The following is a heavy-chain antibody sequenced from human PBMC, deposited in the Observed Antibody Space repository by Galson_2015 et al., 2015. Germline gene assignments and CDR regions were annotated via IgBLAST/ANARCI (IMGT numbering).Heavy chain of an antibody. D-gene: IGHD2-2*01. V-gene: IGHV3-30*18. CDR2: ISYDGSNK. CDR3: AKDSCSSTSCANDYYYYYGMDV. Sequence: SLRLSCAASGFTFSSYGMHWVRQAPGKGLEWVAVISYDGSNKYYADSVKGRFTISRDNSKNTLYLQMNSLRAEDTAVYYCAKDSCSSTSCANDYYYYYGMDVWGQGTTVTVSS. J-gene: IGHJ6*02. CDR1: GFTFSSYG.